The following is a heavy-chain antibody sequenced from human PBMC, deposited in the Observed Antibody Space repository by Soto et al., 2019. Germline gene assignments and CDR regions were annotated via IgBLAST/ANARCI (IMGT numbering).Heavy chain of an antibody. V-gene: IGHV2-5*01. Sequence: QITLKESGPTLVKPTQTLTLTCTFSGFSLTTRGVGVGWIRQPPGKALEWLALIYWNDDEGYSPSLKSRPTITNHTPKNQVVLTMSNMHPVDTAAYYRPHRPRRCSYYFDHWGQGTLVTVPS. CDR3: PHRPRRCSYYFDH. D-gene: IGHD5-18*01. CDR2: IYWNDDE. CDR1: GFSLTTRGVG. J-gene: IGHJ4*02.